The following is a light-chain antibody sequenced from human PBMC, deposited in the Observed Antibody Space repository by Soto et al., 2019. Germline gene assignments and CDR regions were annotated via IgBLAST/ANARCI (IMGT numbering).Light chain of an antibody. CDR1: QSVDSTF. J-gene: IGKJ1*01. Sequence: PGQRATLSCRASQSVDSTFFAWYQKKPGQAPRLLIYGASKRATGIPDRFSGSGSGTDFTLIISRLEPEDFAVYYCQQYMSSVTFGQGTKVEIK. CDR2: GAS. V-gene: IGKV3-20*01. CDR3: QQYMSSVT.